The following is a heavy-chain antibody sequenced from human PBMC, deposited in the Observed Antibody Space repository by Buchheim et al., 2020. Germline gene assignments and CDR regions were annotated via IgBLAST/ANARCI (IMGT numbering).Heavy chain of an antibody. CDR2: ISFDGTKK. J-gene: IGHJ6*02. D-gene: IGHD3-3*01. CDR3: AKEVAIFAFGDYGMDV. Sequence: QEQLVESGGGVVQPGRSLRLSCAASGFSFSSYDMHWVRQAPGKGLEWVAVISFDGTKKYYGDSVKGRVTISRDNSKNTLYLQMKSLRAEDTAVYYCAKEVAIFAFGDYGMDVWGQGTT. CDR1: GFSFSSYD. V-gene: IGHV3-30*18.